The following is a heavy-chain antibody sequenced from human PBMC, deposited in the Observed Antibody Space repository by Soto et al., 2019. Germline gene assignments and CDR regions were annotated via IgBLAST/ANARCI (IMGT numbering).Heavy chain of an antibody. D-gene: IGHD3-10*01. CDR1: GYTLTELS. Sequence: ASVKVSCEVSGYTLTELSMHWVRQAPGKGLEWMGGFDPEDGETIYAQKFQGRVTMTEDTSTDTAYMELSSLRSEDTAVYYCATVRYYYGILYFDYWGQGTLVTVSS. CDR2: FDPEDGET. V-gene: IGHV1-24*01. CDR3: ATVRYYYGILYFDY. J-gene: IGHJ4*02.